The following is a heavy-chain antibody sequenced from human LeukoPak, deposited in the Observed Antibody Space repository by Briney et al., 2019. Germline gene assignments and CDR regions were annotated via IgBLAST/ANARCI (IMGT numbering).Heavy chain of an antibody. CDR2: IIPILGIA. J-gene: IGHJ5*02. CDR3: ARERYGEVNWFDP. V-gene: IGHV1-69*04. CDR1: GGTFSSYA. Sequence: SVKVSCKASGGTFSSYAISWVRQAPGQGLEWMGRIIPILGIANYAQKFQGRVTITADKSTSTAYMELSSLRSEDTAVYYCARERYGEVNWFDPWGQGTLVTVSS. D-gene: IGHD4-17*01.